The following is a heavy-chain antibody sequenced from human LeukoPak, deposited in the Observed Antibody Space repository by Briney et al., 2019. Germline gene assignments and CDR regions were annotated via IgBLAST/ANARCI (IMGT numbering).Heavy chain of an antibody. D-gene: IGHD3-22*01. Sequence: SETLSLTCTVSGGSISSSSYYWGWIRQPPGTGLEWIGSIYYSGSTYYNPSLKSRVTISVDTSKNQFSLKLSSVTAADTAVYYCARRGYDSSGYYYAYWGQGTLVTASS. CDR1: GGSISSSSYY. J-gene: IGHJ4*02. CDR2: IYYSGST. V-gene: IGHV4-39*01. CDR3: ARRGYDSSGYYYAY.